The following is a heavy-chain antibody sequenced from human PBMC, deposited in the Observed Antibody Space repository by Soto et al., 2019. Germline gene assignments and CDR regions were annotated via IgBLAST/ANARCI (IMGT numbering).Heavy chain of an antibody. Sequence: ASVKVSCKASGYTFINYGITWVRQAPGQGLEWMGWISGYNGNTKYAQKVQGRVTITADESTSTAYMELSSLRSEDTAVYYCARGVVVTAIRSYYYYGMGGWGQGTTVTVSS. V-gene: IGHV1-18*01. CDR3: ARGVVVTAIRSYYYYGMGG. D-gene: IGHD2-21*02. CDR2: ISGYNGNT. J-gene: IGHJ6*02. CDR1: GYTFINYG.